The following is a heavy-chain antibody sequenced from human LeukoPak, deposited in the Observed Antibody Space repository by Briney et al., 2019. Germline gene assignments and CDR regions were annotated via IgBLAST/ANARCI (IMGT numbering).Heavy chain of an antibody. V-gene: IGHV4-61*05. Sequence: SETLSLTCTVSGASISSSSYYWSWIRQPPGKGLEWIGYIYYSGSTNYNPSLKSRVTISVDTSKNQFSLKLSSVTAADTAVYYCARQIVGAIGYWGQGTLVTVSS. CDR1: GASISSSSYY. J-gene: IGHJ4*02. D-gene: IGHD1-26*01. CDR3: ARQIVGAIGY. CDR2: IYYSGST.